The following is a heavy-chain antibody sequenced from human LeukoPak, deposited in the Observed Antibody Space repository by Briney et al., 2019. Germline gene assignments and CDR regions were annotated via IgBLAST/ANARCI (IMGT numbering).Heavy chain of an antibody. J-gene: IGHJ4*02. D-gene: IGHD3-10*01. CDR2: VHYTGST. Sequence: PSETLSLTCSVSGGSITSRTDYWGWVRQPPGKGLEWIGTVHYTGSTYYNPSLKSRLTIPVDTSESQFSLKLSSATAADTAVYYCATIGLWFRLIEYWGQGTLVTVFS. CDR1: GGSITSRTDY. CDR3: ATIGLWFRLIEY. V-gene: IGHV4-39*01.